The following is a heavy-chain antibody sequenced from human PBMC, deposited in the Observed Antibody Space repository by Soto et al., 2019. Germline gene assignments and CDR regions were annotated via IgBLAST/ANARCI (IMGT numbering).Heavy chain of an antibody. CDR1: AFTFSSYR. V-gene: IGHV3-30*18. D-gene: IGHD5-18*01. CDR3: VKERYGQLWLEDYGMDV. Sequence: QVQLVESGGGVVQPGRPLRLSCAASAFTFSSYRIHWVRQAPGKGLDWVAVISYDASDKYYADSVKGRFTISRDNSKNTLYLQMNRLRAEDTAVYYCVKERYGQLWLEDYGMDVWGQGTTVTVSS. CDR2: ISYDASDK. J-gene: IGHJ6*02.